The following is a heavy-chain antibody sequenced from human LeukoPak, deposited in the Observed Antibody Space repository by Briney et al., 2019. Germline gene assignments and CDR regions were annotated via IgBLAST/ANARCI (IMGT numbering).Heavy chain of an antibody. V-gene: IGHV3-11*01. CDR2: ISSSGSTI. J-gene: IGHJ5*02. CDR1: GFTFSDYY. CDR3: ARSASVPAAIPPWFDP. D-gene: IGHD2-2*02. Sequence: GGSLRLSCAASGFTFSDYYMSWIRQAPGKGLEWVSYISSSGSTIYYADSVKGRFTISRDNAKNSLYLQMNSLRAEDTAVYYCARSASVPAAIPPWFDPWGQGTLVTVSS.